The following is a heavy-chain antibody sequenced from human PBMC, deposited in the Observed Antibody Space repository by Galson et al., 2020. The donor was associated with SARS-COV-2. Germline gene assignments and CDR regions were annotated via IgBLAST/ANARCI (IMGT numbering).Heavy chain of an antibody. D-gene: IGHD3-22*01. CDR3: ARATAGDYDSSGHYYYYGMDV. Sequence: GESLKISCAASGFTFSNYGMYWVRQAPGKGLEWLAVIWSDGSNKYYADSVKGRFTISRDNSKNTLYLQLNSLRAEDTAVYYCARATAGDYDSSGHYYYYGMDVWGQGTTVTVSS. V-gene: IGHV3-33*07. CDR1: GFTFSNYG. CDR2: IWSDGSNK. J-gene: IGHJ6*02.